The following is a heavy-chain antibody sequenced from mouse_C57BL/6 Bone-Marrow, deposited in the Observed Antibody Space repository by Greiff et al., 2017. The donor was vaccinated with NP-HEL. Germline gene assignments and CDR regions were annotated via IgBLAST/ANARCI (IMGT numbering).Heavy chain of an antibody. CDR2: IYPGNSDT. CDR1: GYTFTSYW. D-gene: IGHD1-1*01. V-gene: IGHV1-5*01. J-gene: IGHJ2*01. CDR3: TNYYGSSYVDY. Sequence: EVQLQQSGTVLARPGASVKMSCKTSGYTFTSYWMHWVKQRPGQGLEWIGAIYPGNSDTSYNQKFKGKAKLTAVTSASTAYMELSSLTNEDSAVYYCTNYYGSSYVDYWGQGTTLTVSS.